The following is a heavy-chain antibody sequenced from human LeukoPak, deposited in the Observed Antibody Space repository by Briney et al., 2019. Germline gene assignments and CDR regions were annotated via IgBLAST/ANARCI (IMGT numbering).Heavy chain of an antibody. CDR3: ARDHTSNYYYGMDV. D-gene: IGHD2/OR15-2a*01. Sequence: SETLSLTCAVYGGSFSGYYWSWIRQPPGKGLEWIGEINHSGSTNYNPSLKSRVTISVDTSKNQFSLKLSSVTAADTAVYYCARDHTSNYYYGMDVWGQGTTVTVSS. V-gene: IGHV4-34*01. CDR1: GGSFSGYY. J-gene: IGHJ6*02. CDR2: INHSGST.